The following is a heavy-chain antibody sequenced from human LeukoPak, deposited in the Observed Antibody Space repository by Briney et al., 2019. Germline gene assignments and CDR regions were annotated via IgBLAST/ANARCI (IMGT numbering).Heavy chain of an antibody. D-gene: IGHD6-6*01. Sequence: PSETLSLTCTVSGGSISSYYWSWIRQPAGKGLEWIGRIYTSGSTNYNPSLKSRVTMSLDTSKNQFSLKLSSVTAADTAVYYCARDSFFRSSSGWFDPWGQGTLVTVSS. CDR1: GGSISSYY. CDR2: IYTSGST. CDR3: ARDSFFRSSSGWFDP. V-gene: IGHV4-4*07. J-gene: IGHJ5*02.